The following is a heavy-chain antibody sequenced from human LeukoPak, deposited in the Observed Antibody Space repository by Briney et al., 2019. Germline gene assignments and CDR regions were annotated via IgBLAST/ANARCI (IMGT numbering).Heavy chain of an antibody. CDR3: ARGKIVVVPAGRGKNWFDP. Sequence: ASVKVSCKASGYTLTGYYMHWVRQAPGQGLEWMEWINPNSGGTNYAQKFQGRVTMTRDTAISTAYMELSRLRSDDTAVYYCARGKIVVVPAGRGKNWFDPWGQGTLVTVSS. V-gene: IGHV1-2*02. CDR2: INPNSGGT. D-gene: IGHD2-2*01. CDR1: GYTLTGYY. J-gene: IGHJ5*02.